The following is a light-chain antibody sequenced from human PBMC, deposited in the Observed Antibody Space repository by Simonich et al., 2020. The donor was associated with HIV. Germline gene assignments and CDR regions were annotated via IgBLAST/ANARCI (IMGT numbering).Light chain of an antibody. J-gene: IGKJ2*01. Sequence: DIQLTQSPSTLSASVGDRVTITCRASQSISSWLAWYQQKPGKAPKLLIYKASSLESGVPSRFSGSGSGTEFTLTISSLQPDDFASYYCQQYNSYPYTFGQGTKLEIK. CDR1: QSISSW. CDR2: KAS. V-gene: IGKV1-5*03. CDR3: QQYNSYPYT.